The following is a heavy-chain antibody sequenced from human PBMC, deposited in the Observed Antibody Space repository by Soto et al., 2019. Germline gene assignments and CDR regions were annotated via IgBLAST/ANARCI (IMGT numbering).Heavy chain of an antibody. CDR3: ARDRKKGLWELPVYYYYGMDV. CDR1: GYTFTSYG. J-gene: IGHJ6*02. CDR2: ISAYNGNT. D-gene: IGHD1-26*01. V-gene: IGHV1-18*01. Sequence: ASVKVSCKASGYTFTSYGISWVRQAPGQGLEWMGWISAYNGNTNYAQKLQGRVTMTTDTSTSTAYMELRSLRSDDTAVYYCARDRKKGLWELPVYYYYGMDVWGQGTTVTVSS.